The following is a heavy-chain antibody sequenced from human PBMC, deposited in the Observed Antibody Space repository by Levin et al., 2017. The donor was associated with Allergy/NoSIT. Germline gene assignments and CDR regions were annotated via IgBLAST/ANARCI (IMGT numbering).Heavy chain of an antibody. V-gene: IGHV3-30*18. J-gene: IGHJ6*02. CDR1: GFTFNTSG. CDR3: AKDQGGSSWTDYYYYGMDV. CDR2: ISYDVSNK. Sequence: LSLTCAASGFTFNTSGMHCVRQAPGKGLEWVAVISYDVSNKYYADSVQGRFTISRDNSKNTLYLQMNSLRPEDTAVYYCAKDQGGSSWTDYYYYGMDVWGQGTTVTVSS. D-gene: IGHD6-13*01.